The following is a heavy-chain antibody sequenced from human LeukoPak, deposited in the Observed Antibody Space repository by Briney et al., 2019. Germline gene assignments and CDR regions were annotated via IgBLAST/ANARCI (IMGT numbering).Heavy chain of an antibody. CDR2: ISYDGSNK. V-gene: IGHV3-30*18. J-gene: IGHJ4*02. Sequence: QTGGSLRLSCAASGFTFSSYSMNWVRQAPGKGLEWVAAISYDGSNKYYADSVKGRFTISRDNSKNTLYLQMNSLRPEDAAVYYCANLPLWGQGTLVTVSS. CDR3: ANLPL. CDR1: GFTFSSYS.